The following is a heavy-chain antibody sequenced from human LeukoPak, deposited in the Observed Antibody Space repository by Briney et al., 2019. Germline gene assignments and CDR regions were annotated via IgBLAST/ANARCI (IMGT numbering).Heavy chain of an antibody. J-gene: IGHJ3*02. CDR1: GGSFSGYY. V-gene: IGHV4-34*01. D-gene: IGHD4-17*01. CDR3: ARFRLNGDPDGFDI. Sequence: SETLSLTCAVYGGSFSGYYWSWIRQPPGKGLEWIGEINHSGSTNYNPSLKSRVTISLDTSKRQLSLKLSSATAADTAVYYCARFRLNGDPDGFDIWGQGTMVTVSS. CDR2: INHSGST.